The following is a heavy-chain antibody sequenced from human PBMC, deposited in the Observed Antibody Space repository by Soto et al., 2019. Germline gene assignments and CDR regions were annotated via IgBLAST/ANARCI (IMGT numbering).Heavy chain of an antibody. V-gene: IGHV3-7*01. CDR2: INLDASEK. CDR3: ARDSWYGSGASVHPYLDX. J-gene: IGHJ4*01. D-gene: IGHD3-10*01. Sequence: GGSLRLSFAASGFTFSFYWMSWVRQAPGKGLEGLFTINLDASEKKYVDSVKVRFTISRDNAKNSLYLQMDSLRAEDTAVYYCARDSWYGSGASVHPYLDXWGRVALVTVSX. CDR1: GFTFSFYW.